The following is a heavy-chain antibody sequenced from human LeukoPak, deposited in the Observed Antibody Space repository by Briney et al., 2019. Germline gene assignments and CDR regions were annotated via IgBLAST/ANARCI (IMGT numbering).Heavy chain of an antibody. V-gene: IGHV4-59*08. J-gene: IGHJ4*02. CDR2: IYYSGST. CDR1: GGSISSYY. CDR3: ARQDSGLRFDY. Sequence: SETLSLTCTVSGGSISSYYWSWIRQPSGKGLEWIGYIYYSGSTNYNPSLKSRVTISVDTSKNQFSLKLSSVTAADTAVYYCARQDSGLRFDYWGQGTLVTVSS. D-gene: IGHD1-26*01.